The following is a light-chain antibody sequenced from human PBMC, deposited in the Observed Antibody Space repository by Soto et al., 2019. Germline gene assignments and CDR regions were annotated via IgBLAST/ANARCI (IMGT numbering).Light chain of an antibody. CDR2: GAS. V-gene: IGKV3-20*01. J-gene: IGKJ1*01. CDR3: QLYGSASWT. Sequence: IVLTQSPGTLSLSPGESATLACRASQSIXSSYLAWDQQKPGQAPRLPXDGASSRATSSPDRLSGSGSATDFTLTISRLEPEYFAVYYCQLYGSASWTFGQGTKVDIK. CDR1: QSIXSSY.